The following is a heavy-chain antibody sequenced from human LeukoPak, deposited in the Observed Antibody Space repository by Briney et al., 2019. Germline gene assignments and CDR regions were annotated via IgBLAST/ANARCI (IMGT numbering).Heavy chain of an antibody. CDR3: ARTTEGGYTYGYFYYYYMDV. J-gene: IGHJ6*03. Sequence: PSETLSLTCTVSGGSVSNYYWSWIRQSPGKGLEWIGYIYYTETSYNPSLKSRVTISADTSKNQFSLKLYSVTAADTAVYYCARTTEGGYTYGYFYYYYMDVWGKGTTVTISS. CDR2: IYYTET. D-gene: IGHD5-18*01. CDR1: GGSVSNYY. V-gene: IGHV4-59*02.